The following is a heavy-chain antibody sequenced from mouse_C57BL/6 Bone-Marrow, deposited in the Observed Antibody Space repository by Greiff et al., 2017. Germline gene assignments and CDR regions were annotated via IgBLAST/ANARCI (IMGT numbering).Heavy chain of an antibody. CDR3: ARGDYGRDLAWFAY. D-gene: IGHD1-1*01. Sequence: EVQLQQSGPELVKPGASVKISCKASGYTFTDYYMNWVKQSHGKSLEWIGDINPNNGGTSYNQKFKGKATLTVDKSSSTAYMELRSLTSEDSAVYYCARGDYGRDLAWFAYWGQGTLVTVSA. J-gene: IGHJ3*01. CDR2: INPNNGGT. V-gene: IGHV1-26*01. CDR1: GYTFTDYY.